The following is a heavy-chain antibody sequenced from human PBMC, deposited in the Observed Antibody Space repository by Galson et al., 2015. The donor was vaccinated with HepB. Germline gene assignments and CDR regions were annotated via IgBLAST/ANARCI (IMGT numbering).Heavy chain of an antibody. Sequence: MSWVRQAPGKGLEWVSAISGSGGSTYYADSVKGRFTISRDNSKNTLYLQMNSLRAEDTAVYYCAKDQAVLGGFDYWGQGTLVTVSS. V-gene: IGHV3-23*01. D-gene: IGHD3-16*01. CDR3: AKDQAVLGGFDY. J-gene: IGHJ4*02. CDR2: ISGSGGST.